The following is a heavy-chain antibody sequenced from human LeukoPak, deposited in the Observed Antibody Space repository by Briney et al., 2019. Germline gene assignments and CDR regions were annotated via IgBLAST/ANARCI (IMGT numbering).Heavy chain of an antibody. CDR3: ARHGLKLVGASTIYFDN. CDR2: IYSSGST. J-gene: IGHJ4*02. V-gene: IGHV4-59*08. CDR1: GVSISNNY. D-gene: IGHD1-26*01. Sequence: SETLSLTCTVSGVSISNNYWSWLRQSPGKGLEWIGYIYSSGSTDYNPSLKSRVTVSVDTSKNQFSLKLNSVTAADTAVYYCARHGLKLVGASTIYFDNWGQGTLVTVSS.